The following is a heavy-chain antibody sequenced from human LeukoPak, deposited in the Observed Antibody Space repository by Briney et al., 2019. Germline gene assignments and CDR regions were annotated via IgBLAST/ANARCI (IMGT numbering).Heavy chain of an antibody. J-gene: IGHJ3*02. D-gene: IGHD3-22*01. CDR1: GGSISSDY. CDR3: ARRRDYYDSRGYYAFDI. CDR2: IYYSGST. Sequence: PAETLVLTCNVSGGSISSDYWTWIRQPPGKGLEWIGNIYYSGSTNYNPSLKSRVTISVDTSKNQFSLKLNSVTAADTAVYYCARRRDYYDSRGYYAFDIWGDRHMVSVSS. V-gene: IGHV4-59*01.